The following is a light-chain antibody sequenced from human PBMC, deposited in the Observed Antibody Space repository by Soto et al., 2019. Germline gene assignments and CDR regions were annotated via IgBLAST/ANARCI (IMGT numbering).Light chain of an antibody. CDR2: GAS. J-gene: IGKJ3*01. CDR3: HHYAVSTRT. Sequence: EMVLTQSPDTLSLSPGERATLSCRASQSVGRNYLAWYQQKPGHAPRLRIYGASSRAAGIPDRFSGSGSGTDVALTISRLEPDDFAVFYCHHYAVSTRTLGTGTKVDLK. CDR1: QSVGRNY. V-gene: IGKV3-20*01.